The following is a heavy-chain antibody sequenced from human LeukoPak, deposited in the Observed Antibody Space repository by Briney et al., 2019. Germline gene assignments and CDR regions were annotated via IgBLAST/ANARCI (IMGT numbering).Heavy chain of an antibody. J-gene: IGHJ4*02. CDR3: ARAVCGGDCPHHFDY. D-gene: IGHD2-21*02. Sequence: ASVKVSCKASGGTFSSYAISWVRQAPGQGLEWMGGIIPIFGTANYAQKFQGRVTITTDESTSTAYMELSSLRSEDTAVYYCARAVCGGDCPHHFDYWGQGTLVTVSS. CDR1: GGTFSSYA. CDR2: IIPIFGTA. V-gene: IGHV1-69*05.